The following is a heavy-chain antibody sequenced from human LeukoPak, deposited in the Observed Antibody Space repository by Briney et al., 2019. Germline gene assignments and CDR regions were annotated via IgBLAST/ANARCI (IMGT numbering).Heavy chain of an antibody. Sequence: PSETLSLTCGVSGYSIRSGYYWGWIRQPTGKGLEWIGCVHRSGTAYYNPSLESRVSISVDTSKNHFSLKLTSMTATDTAVYFCAREGDGYNFGSWGQGTLVTVSS. V-gene: IGHV4-38-2*02. CDR3: AREGDGYNFGS. J-gene: IGHJ5*01. CDR1: GYSIRSGYY. CDR2: VHRSGTA. D-gene: IGHD5-24*01.